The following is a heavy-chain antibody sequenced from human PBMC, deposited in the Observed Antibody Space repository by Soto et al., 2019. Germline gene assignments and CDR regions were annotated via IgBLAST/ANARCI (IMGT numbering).Heavy chain of an antibody. J-gene: IGHJ4*02. CDR2: INADGGST. Sequence: GGSLRLSCAASGFTFSNDWMHWVRQAPGKGLEWVSRINADGGSTHYADSVRGRFTISRDNAKNTLFLQLNSLRVEDTAIYYCIKVLTRGVGVPRFYFDSWGQGTLVTVSS. CDR3: IKVLTRGVGVPRFYFDS. CDR1: GFTFSNDW. V-gene: IGHV3-74*01. D-gene: IGHD3-9*01.